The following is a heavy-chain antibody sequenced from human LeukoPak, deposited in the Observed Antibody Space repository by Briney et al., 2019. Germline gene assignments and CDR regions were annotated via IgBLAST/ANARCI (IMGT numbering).Heavy chain of an antibody. CDR2: IYYSGST. D-gene: IGHD3-22*01. J-gene: IGHJ4*02. CDR3: ARGSEYYDSSGYLDY. CDR1: GGSISSGGYY. V-gene: IGHV4-31*03. Sequence: TLSLTCTVSGGSISSGGYYWSWIRQHPGKGLEWIGYIYYSGSTYYNPSLKSRVTISVDTSKNQFSLKLSSVTAADTAVYYCARGSEYYDSSGYLDYWGQGTLVTVSS.